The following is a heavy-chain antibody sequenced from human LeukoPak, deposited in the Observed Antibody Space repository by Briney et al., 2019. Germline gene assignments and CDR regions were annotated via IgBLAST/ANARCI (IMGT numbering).Heavy chain of an antibody. J-gene: IGHJ4*02. V-gene: IGHV4-59*12. CDR3: ARSSSGGFLRYFDF. D-gene: IGHD6-19*01. CDR1: GGSMNNYY. Sequence: PSETLSLTCTVSGGSMNNYYWSWIRQPPGKGLEWIGYIYYSGSTIYNPSLKTRVTMSVDTSKNQFSLNLGSVTAADTAVFYCARSSSGGFLRYFDFWGQGMPVTVSS. CDR2: IYYSGST.